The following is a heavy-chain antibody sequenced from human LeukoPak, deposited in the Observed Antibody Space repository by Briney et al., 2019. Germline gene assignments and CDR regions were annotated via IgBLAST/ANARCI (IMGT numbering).Heavy chain of an antibody. D-gene: IGHD6-6*01. CDR1: GFTFSSYS. Sequence: GGSLRLSCAASGFTFSSYSMNWVRQAPGKGLEWVSSISGSGTYKYYADSVKGRFTISRDNAKNSLFLQMKSLRGEDTAVSYRARGSRGSSTFSYYYYMDVWGKGTTVTVSS. CDR2: ISGSGTYK. CDR3: ARGSRGSSTFSYYYYMDV. J-gene: IGHJ6*03. V-gene: IGHV3-21*01.